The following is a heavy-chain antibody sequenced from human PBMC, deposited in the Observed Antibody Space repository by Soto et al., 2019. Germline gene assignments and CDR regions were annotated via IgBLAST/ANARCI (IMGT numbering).Heavy chain of an antibody. CDR2: IIPILGIA. CDR3: DRPRLYDCSGGRCYGPAEYFQH. D-gene: IGHD2-15*01. Sequence: QVQLVQSGAEVKKPGSSVKVSCKASGGTFSSYTISWVRQAPGQGREWMGRIIPILGIANYAQKFQGRVTITADKSTSTAYLELSSLRSEDTDVYYGDRPRLYDCSGGRCYGPAEYFQHWGQGTLVTVSS. CDR1: GGTFSSYT. V-gene: IGHV1-69*02. J-gene: IGHJ1*01.